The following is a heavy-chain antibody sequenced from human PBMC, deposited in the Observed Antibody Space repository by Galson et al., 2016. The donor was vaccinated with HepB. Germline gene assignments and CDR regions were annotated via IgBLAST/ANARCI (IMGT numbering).Heavy chain of an antibody. J-gene: IGHJ2*01. CDR3: AREHWWYFDV. CDR2: IRPDGTQK. D-gene: IGHD1-1*01. V-gene: IGHV3-7*03. CDR1: GFTFSTHY. Sequence: SLRLSCAASGFTFSTHYMTWVRQAPGKGLESVAKIRPDGTQKYYVDSVKGRFTISRDNAKNSLFLQMNSLTPDDTAVYYCAREHWWYFDVWGRGTLVTVSS.